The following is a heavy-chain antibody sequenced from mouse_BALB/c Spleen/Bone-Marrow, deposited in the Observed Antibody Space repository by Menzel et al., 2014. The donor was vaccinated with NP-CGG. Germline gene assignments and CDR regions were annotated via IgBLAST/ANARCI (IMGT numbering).Heavy chain of an antibody. D-gene: IGHD2-4*01. CDR1: GYTFINYW. CDR3: TCFYYDYDGLGWFAY. CDR2: IYPGNSDT. V-gene: IGHV1-5*01. J-gene: IGHJ3*01. Sequence: EVQLQESGTVLARPGASVKMSCKASGYTFINYWMHWVKQRPGQGLEWIGAIYPGNSDTSYNQKFKAKAKLTAVTSTSTAYMELSSVTNEDSAVYYCTCFYYDYDGLGWFAYWGQGTLVTVSA.